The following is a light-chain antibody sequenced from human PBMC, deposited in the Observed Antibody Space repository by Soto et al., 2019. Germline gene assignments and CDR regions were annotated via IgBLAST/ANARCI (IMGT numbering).Light chain of an antibody. CDR2: AAS. CDR1: QSISNY. V-gene: IGKV1-39*01. CDR3: LQRFITLT. J-gene: IGKJ4*01. Sequence: KQVSISPSSLSASVQDGVTITCRASQSISNYLNWYQQKPGKAPKLLSYAASSLQSGVPSRFSGSGSGTDFTLTISSLQPEDIPVYYCLQRFITLTFGGGGMVDI.